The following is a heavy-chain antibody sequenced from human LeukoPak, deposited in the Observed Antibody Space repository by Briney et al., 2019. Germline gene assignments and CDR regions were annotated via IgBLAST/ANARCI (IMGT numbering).Heavy chain of an antibody. J-gene: IGHJ4*02. CDR1: GYTFTSYY. Sequence: GASVKVSCKASGYTFTSYYMHWVRQAPGQGLEWMGIINPSGGSTSYAQKFQGRVTMTRHTSISTAYMELSSLRSEDTAVYYCARESGFYGSGSRFWGQGTLVTVSS. D-gene: IGHD3-10*01. CDR3: ARESGFYGSGSRF. V-gene: IGHV1-46*01. CDR2: INPSGGST.